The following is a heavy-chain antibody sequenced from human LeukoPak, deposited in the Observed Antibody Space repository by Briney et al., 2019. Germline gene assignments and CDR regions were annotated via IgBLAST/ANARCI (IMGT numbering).Heavy chain of an antibody. Sequence: ASVKVSCKASGYTFTGYYMHWVLQASGQGLEWMGWINPNSGGTNYAQKFQGRVTMTRDTSISTAYMELSRLRSDDTAVYYCARGRITMVRGVNYWGQGTLVTVSS. V-gene: IGHV1-2*02. D-gene: IGHD3-10*01. CDR1: GYTFTGYY. CDR3: ARGRITMVRGVNY. J-gene: IGHJ4*02. CDR2: INPNSGGT.